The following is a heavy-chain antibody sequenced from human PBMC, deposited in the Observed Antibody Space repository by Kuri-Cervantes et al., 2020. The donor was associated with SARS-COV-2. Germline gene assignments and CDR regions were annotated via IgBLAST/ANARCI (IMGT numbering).Heavy chain of an antibody. Sequence: GSLRLSCGVYDGSFSGDYWSWIRQPPGKGLEWIGEINHSGNTNYNPSLKSRVTISVDTSKNQFSLKLSSVTAADTAVYYCARRYDFWSGYLAMDVWGQGTTVTVSS. CDR2: INHSGNT. CDR1: DGSFSGDY. J-gene: IGHJ6*02. D-gene: IGHD3-3*01. CDR3: ARRYDFWSGYLAMDV. V-gene: IGHV4-34*01.